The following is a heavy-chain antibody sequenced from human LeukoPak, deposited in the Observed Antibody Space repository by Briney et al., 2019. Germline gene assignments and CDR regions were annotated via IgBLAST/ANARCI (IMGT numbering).Heavy chain of an antibody. CDR3: AREPSRDGYIL. Sequence: GGSLRLSCAASGFTVSSKYMSWVRQAPGKGLEWVSVIYSGGSTYYADSVRGRFTISRDNSKNTLYLQMNSLRAEDTAVYYCAREPSRDGYILWGQGTLVTVSS. J-gene: IGHJ4*02. CDR2: IYSGGST. D-gene: IGHD5-24*01. V-gene: IGHV3-66*01. CDR1: GFTVSSKY.